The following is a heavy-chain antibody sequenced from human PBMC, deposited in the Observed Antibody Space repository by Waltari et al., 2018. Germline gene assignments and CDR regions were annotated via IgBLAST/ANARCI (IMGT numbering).Heavy chain of an antibody. J-gene: IGHJ4*02. CDR1: GYTFTSYA. CDR3: ARALYDYIWGSYTLPSGWLDY. D-gene: IGHD3-16*01. Sequence: QVQLVQSGAEVKKPGASVKVSCKASGYTFTSYAMHWVRQAPGQRLEWMGWINAGNGNTKYSQKFQGRVTITRDTSASTAYMELSSLRSEDTAVYYCARALYDYIWGSYTLPSGWLDYWGQGTLVTVSS. CDR2: INAGNGNT. V-gene: IGHV1-3*01.